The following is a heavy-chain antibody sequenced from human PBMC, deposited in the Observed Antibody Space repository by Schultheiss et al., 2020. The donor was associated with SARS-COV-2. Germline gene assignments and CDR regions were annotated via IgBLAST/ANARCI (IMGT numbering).Heavy chain of an antibody. J-gene: IGHJ5*02. CDR3: ASLYSSRGNWFDP. V-gene: IGHV4-59*01. Sequence: SETLSLTCTVSGGSISSYYWSWIRQPPGKGLEWIGYIYYSGSTYYNPSLKSRVTISVDTSKNQFSLKLSSVTAADTAVYYCASLYSSRGNWFDPWGQGTLVTVSS. CDR2: IYYSGST. CDR1: GGSISSYY. D-gene: IGHD6-13*01.